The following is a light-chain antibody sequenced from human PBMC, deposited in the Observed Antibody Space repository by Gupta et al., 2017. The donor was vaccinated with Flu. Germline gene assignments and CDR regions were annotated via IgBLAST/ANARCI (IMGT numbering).Light chain of an antibody. J-gene: IGLJ3*02. Sequence: QSALTQPRSVSGSPGQSVTISCTGTSSDVGGYNYVSWYQQHPGKAPKLMIYDVSKRPSGAPDRFSGSKSGNTASLTISGLQAEDEADYYRCSYAGSYTLWVFGGGTKLTVL. CDR1: SSDVGGYNY. CDR2: DVS. CDR3: CSYAGSYTLWV. V-gene: IGLV2-11*01.